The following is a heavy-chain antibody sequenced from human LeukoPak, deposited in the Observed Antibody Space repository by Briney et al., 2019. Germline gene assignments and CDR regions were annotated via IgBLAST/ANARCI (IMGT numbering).Heavy chain of an antibody. Sequence: GGSLRLSCAASGFTFSSYGMHWVRQAPGKGLEWVAVIWDDGSNKYYADSVKGRFTISRDNSKNTLYLQMNSLRAEDTAVYYCARDKEIAVALYYFDYWGQGTLVTVSS. CDR3: ARDKEIAVALYYFDY. CDR1: GFTFSSYG. J-gene: IGHJ4*02. D-gene: IGHD6-19*01. CDR2: IWDDGSNK. V-gene: IGHV3-30*19.